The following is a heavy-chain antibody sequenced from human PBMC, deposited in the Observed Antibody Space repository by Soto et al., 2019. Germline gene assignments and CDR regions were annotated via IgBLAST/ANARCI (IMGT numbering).Heavy chain of an antibody. CDR3: ATSYGSGYRAFDY. CDR1: GFTFTSSA. D-gene: IGHD3-10*01. V-gene: IGHV1-58*02. J-gene: IGHJ4*02. CDR2: IVVGSGNT. Sequence: ASVKVSCKASGFTFTSSAMQWVRQARGQRLEWIGWIVVGSGNTNYAQKFQERVTITRDMSTSTAYMELSSLRSEDTAVYYCATSYGSGYRAFDYWGKGALVTVAS.